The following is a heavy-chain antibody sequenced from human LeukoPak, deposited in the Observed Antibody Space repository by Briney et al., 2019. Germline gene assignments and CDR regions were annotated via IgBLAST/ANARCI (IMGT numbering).Heavy chain of an antibody. CDR1: GYSFTTYW. J-gene: IGHJ3*02. CDR3: AREREILPVEMSTLAGRFDGFDI. D-gene: IGHD5-24*01. V-gene: IGHV5-51*01. CDR2: IYPGDSDT. Sequence: GESLKISCKGSGYSFTTYWIGWVRQMPGKGLEWMGIIYPGDSDTRYSPSFQGQVTISADKSISTAYLQWSSLKASDTAIYYCAREREILPVEMSTLAGRFDGFDIWGQGTMVTVSS.